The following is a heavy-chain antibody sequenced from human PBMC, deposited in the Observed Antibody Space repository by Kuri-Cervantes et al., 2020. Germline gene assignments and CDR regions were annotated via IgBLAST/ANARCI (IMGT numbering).Heavy chain of an antibody. CDR3: ATGVALGEFY. D-gene: IGHD2-21*01. V-gene: IGHV3-23*01. J-gene: IGHJ4*02. CDR2: ITGRGDST. Sequence: GGSLRLSCAASGFIFSTYAITWVRQAPGKGLQCVSSITGRGDSTYYADSVKGRFTISRDNSTNTVYLQMISLRDGDSGTYYCATGVALGEFYWGQGTLVTVSS. CDR1: GFIFSTYA.